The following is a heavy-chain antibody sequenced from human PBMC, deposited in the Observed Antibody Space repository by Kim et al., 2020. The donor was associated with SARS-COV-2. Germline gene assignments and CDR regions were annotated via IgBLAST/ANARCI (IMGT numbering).Heavy chain of an antibody. Sequence: GGSLRLSCAASGFTFSTHSMNWVRQAPGKGLGWVFSLINSRGTISYAALGKGQLAFSKDKAKGPQYWQLNSLMTKNTLEYYLAGVTWGVFRITTWGREP. D-gene: IGHD3-16*01. CDR3: AGVTWGVFRITT. CDR1: GFTFSTHS. V-gene: IGHV3-48*01. CDR2: LINSRGTI. J-gene: IGHJ5*02.